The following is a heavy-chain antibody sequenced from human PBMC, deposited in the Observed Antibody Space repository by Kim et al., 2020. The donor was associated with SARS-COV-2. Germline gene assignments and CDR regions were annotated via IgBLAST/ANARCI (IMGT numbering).Heavy chain of an antibody. D-gene: IGHD3-3*01. V-gene: IGHV3-33*01. J-gene: IGHJ4*02. CDR3: ARDRLGRGYTIDY. Sequence: YADSVKGRFTISRDSAKNTLFLQMNSLRVEDTALYYCARDRLGRGYTIDYWGQGTLVTVSS.